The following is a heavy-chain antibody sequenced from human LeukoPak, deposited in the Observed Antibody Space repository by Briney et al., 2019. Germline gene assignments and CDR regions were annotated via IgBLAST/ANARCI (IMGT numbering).Heavy chain of an antibody. CDR1: GFVFRNYA. CDR2: LISSGTTT. V-gene: IGHV3-23*01. Sequence: GGSLRLSCTASGFVFRNYAMSWVRQAPGKGLEWVSSLISSGTTTYHADSVKGRFTISRDNSKNAVHLQMDSLRAEDSAIYYCAKNAGYSYGLYYFDYWGQGTLVTVSS. J-gene: IGHJ4*02. CDR3: AKNAGYSYGLYYFDY. D-gene: IGHD5-18*01.